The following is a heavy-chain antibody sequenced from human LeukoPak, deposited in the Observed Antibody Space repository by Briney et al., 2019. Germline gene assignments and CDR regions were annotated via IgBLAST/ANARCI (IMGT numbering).Heavy chain of an antibody. D-gene: IGHD5-12*01. CDR1: GFTFSSHA. CDR3: ARGRYSGTTYYFDY. CDR2: IKKDGSET. V-gene: IGHV3-7*03. J-gene: IGHJ4*02. Sequence: GGSLRLSCAASGFTFSSHAMSWVRQAPGKGLEWVANIKKDGSETYYVDSVKGRFTISRDNAKNSLYLQMNSLRAEDTAMYYCARGRYSGTTYYFDYWGQGTLVTVSS.